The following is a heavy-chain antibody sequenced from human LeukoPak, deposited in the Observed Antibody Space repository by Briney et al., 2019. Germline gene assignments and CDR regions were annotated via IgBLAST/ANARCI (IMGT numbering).Heavy chain of an antibody. CDR1: GFTVSSNY. CDR3: ASMHQYCSSTSCGLYDY. Sequence: GGSLRLSCAASGFTVSSNYMSWVRRAPGKGLEWVSVIYSGGSTYYADSVKGRFTISRDNSKNTLYLQMNSLRAEDTAVYYCASMHQYCSSTSCGLYDYWGQGTLVTVSS. V-gene: IGHV3-66*02. CDR2: IYSGGST. D-gene: IGHD2-2*01. J-gene: IGHJ4*02.